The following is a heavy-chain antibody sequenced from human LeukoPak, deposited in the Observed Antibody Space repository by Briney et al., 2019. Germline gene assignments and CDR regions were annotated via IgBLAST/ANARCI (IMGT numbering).Heavy chain of an antibody. CDR2: ISGSGGST. J-gene: IGHJ4*02. Sequence: GGSLRLSCAASGFTFSNYAMHWVRQAPGKGLEWVSAISGSGGSTYYADSVKGRFTISRDNSKNTLYLQMNSLRAEDTAVYYCARGHGAIDYWGQGTLVTVSS. D-gene: IGHD4-17*01. V-gene: IGHV3-23*01. CDR1: GFTFSNYA. CDR3: ARGHGAIDY.